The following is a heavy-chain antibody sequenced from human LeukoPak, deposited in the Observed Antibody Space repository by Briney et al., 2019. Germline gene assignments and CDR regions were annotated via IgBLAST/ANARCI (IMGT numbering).Heavy chain of an antibody. CDR3: AREHNTAAAIDY. V-gene: IGHV3-74*01. CDR1: GFTFSSYW. J-gene: IGHJ4*02. D-gene: IGHD6-13*01. Sequence: PGGSLRLSCEASGFTFSSYWMHCVRHDPGKGLVWVSRMNSDGSSTIHADSVRGRFTISRDNAKNTLYLQMNSLRAEDTAVYYCAREHNTAAAIDYWGQGTLVTVSS. CDR2: MNSDGSST.